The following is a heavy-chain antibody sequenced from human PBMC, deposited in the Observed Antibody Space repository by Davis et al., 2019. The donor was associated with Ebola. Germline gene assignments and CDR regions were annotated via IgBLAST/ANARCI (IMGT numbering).Heavy chain of an antibody. CDR2: INPNSGGT. CDR3: ARGIMITFGGVIPYGMDV. CDR1: GYTFTGYY. Sequence: ASVKVSCKASGYTFTGYYMHWVRQAPGQGLEWMGWINPNSGGTNYAQKFQGRVTMTRDTSISTAYMELSRLRSDDTAVYYCARGIMITFGGVIPYGMDVWGQGTTVTVSS. J-gene: IGHJ6*02. V-gene: IGHV1-2*02. D-gene: IGHD3-16*02.